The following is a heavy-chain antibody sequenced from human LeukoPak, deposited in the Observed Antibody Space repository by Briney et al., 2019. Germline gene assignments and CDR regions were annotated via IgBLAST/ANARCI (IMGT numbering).Heavy chain of an antibody. CDR1: GGSISTYY. D-gene: IGHD3-10*01. J-gene: IGHJ5*02. CDR2: IYFTGNT. CDR3: ARGGYGMVRGVIIWYNWFDP. Sequence: KPSETLFLTCTVSGGSISTYYWTWIRQPPGKGLEWIGCIYFTGNTNYSPSLKSRVTISLDTSKNQFSLKLSPVTAADTAVYDCARGGYGMVRGVIIWYNWFDPWGQGTLVTVSS. V-gene: IGHV4-59*12.